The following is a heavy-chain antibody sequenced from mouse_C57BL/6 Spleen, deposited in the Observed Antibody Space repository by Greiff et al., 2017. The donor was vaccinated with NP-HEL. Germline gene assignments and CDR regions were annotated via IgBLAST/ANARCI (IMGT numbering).Heavy chain of an antibody. Sequence: QVQLQQPGTELVKPGASVKLSCKASGYTFTSYWMHWVKQRPGQGLEWIGNINPSNGGTNYNEKFKSKAKLTVDKSSSTAYMQLSSLTSEDSAVYYCARGGRYGNYEYWYCDVWGTGTTVTVSS. CDR3: ARGGRYGNYEYWYCDV. CDR2: INPSNGGT. CDR1: GYTFTSYW. J-gene: IGHJ1*03. D-gene: IGHD2-1*01. V-gene: IGHV1-53*01.